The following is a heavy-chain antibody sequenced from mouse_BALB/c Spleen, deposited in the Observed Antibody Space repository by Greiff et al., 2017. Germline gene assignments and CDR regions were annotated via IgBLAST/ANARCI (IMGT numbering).Heavy chain of an antibody. Sequence: VHVKQSGPELVKPGASVKMSCKASGYTFTSYVMHWVKQKPGQGLEWIGYINPYNDGTKYNEKFKGKATLTSDKSSSTAYMELSSLTSEDSAVYYCARGVYYGYWYFDVWGAGTTVTVSS. CDR1: GYTFTSYV. V-gene: IGHV1-14*01. CDR2: INPYNDGT. CDR3: ARGVYYGYWYFDV. J-gene: IGHJ1*01. D-gene: IGHD1-1*01.